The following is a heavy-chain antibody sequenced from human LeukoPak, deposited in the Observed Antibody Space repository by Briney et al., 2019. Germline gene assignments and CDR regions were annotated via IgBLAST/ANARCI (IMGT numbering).Heavy chain of an antibody. J-gene: IGHJ4*02. CDR2: ISYDGSNK. D-gene: IGHD4-17*01. Sequence: GGSLRLSCAASGFTFSSYGMHWVRQAPGKGLGWVAVISYDGSNKYYADSVKGRFTISRDNSKNTLYLQMNSLRAEDTAVYYCAKDRVPYGEFDYWGQGTLVTVSS. CDR3: AKDRVPYGEFDY. CDR1: GFTFSSYG. V-gene: IGHV3-30*18.